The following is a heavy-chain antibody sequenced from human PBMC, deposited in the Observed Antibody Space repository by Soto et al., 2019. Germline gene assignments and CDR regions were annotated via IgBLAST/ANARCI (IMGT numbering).Heavy chain of an antibody. J-gene: IGHJ4*02. CDR2: IYYSGST. D-gene: IGHD1-26*01. Sequence: NPSETLSLTCTVSGGSISSYYWSWIRQPPGKGLEWIGYIYYSGSTNYNPSLKSRVTIPVDTSKNQFSLKLSSVTAADTAVYYCASLSGSYYFNYWGQGTLVTVSS. V-gene: IGHV4-59*01. CDR1: GGSISSYY. CDR3: ASLSGSYYFNY.